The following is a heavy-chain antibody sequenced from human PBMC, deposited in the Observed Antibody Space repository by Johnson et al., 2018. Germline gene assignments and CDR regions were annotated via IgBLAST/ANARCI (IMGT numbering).Heavy chain of an antibody. D-gene: IGHD3-10*01. CDR1: GFTFSSHS. Sequence: VRLGQSEGCLVQPGGSRRLACAASGFTFSSHSMNWVRQAPGKGLEWVSYISISSTTIYSADSVQGRFTISRDNAKNSLYLQMNSLRAEDTAVYDCARAYYGSGTIWGQGTMVTVSS. CDR2: ISISSTTI. J-gene: IGHJ3*02. V-gene: IGHV3-48*01. CDR3: ARAYYGSGTI.